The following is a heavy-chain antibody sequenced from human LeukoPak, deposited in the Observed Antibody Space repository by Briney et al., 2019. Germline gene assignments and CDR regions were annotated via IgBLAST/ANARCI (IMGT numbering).Heavy chain of an antibody. CDR1: GGSISNYY. CDR2: IYYTGNT. Sequence: SETLSLTCTVSGGSISNYYWNRIRQPPGKGLEWIGYIYYTGNTNYNPSLKSRVTISVDTSKNQFSLKLSSVTAADTAVYYCARDTLKPMYRAAHFDYWGQGTLVTVSS. D-gene: IGHD2-15*01. J-gene: IGHJ4*02. CDR3: ARDTLKPMYRAAHFDY. V-gene: IGHV4-59*01.